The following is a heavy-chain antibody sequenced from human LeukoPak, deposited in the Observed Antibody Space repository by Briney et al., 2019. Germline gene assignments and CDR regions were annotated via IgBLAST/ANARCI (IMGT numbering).Heavy chain of an antibody. Sequence: PSETLSLTCTVSGGSISSYYWSWIRQPAGKGLEWIGRIYTSGSTNYNPPLKSRVTMSVDTSKNQFSLNLSSVTAADTAVYYCVRVGSSGSYYFDYWGQGTLVTVSS. CDR2: IYTSGST. CDR3: VRVGSSGSYYFDY. D-gene: IGHD6-19*01. CDR1: GGSISSYY. V-gene: IGHV4-4*07. J-gene: IGHJ4*02.